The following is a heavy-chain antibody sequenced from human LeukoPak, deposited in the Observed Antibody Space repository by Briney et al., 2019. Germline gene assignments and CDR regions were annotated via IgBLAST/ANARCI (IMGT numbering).Heavy chain of an antibody. J-gene: IGHJ4*02. Sequence: GGSLRLSCAASGFTFSNYPMNWVRQAPGKGLEWVSSISSSSGYIHYADSVKGRFTISRDNSKNTLYLQMNSLRAEDTAVYYCAKKYYYDSSGYYFFDDWGQGTLVTVSS. D-gene: IGHD3-22*01. CDR3: AKKYYYDSSGYYFFDD. V-gene: IGHV3-21*04. CDR1: GFTFSNYP. CDR2: ISSSSGYI.